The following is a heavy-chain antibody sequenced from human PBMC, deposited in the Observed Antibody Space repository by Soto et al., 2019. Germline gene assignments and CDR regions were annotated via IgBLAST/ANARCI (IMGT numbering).Heavy chain of an antibody. CDR3: ARDQPEPGY. CDR1: GFTFSHYG. D-gene: IGHD6-13*01. CDR2: IWYDGSNK. V-gene: IGHV3-33*01. Sequence: QVQLMESGGGAVQPGRSLRLSCTASGFTFSHYGMHWVRQAPGKGLEWVAIIWYDGSNKDYADSVKGRFTISRDNSKNTLYLQMNSLRAEDTAVYHCARDQPEPGYWGQGTLVTVSS. J-gene: IGHJ4*02.